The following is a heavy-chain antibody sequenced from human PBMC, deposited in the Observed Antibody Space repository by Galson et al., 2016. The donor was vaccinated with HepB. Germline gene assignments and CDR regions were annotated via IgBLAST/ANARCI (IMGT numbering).Heavy chain of an antibody. J-gene: IGHJ3*02. V-gene: IGHV3-48*02. D-gene: IGHD2-15*01. CDR1: GFGFSSHA. CDR3: ARGIKHAFDI. CDR2: ITATSDPI. Sequence: SLRLSCAASGFGFSSHAMDWVRQAPGRGLEWVSFITATSDPIWYADSVKGRFTVSRDNAKNSLYLQMNSLTDEDTAVYYCARGIKHAFDIWGQGTMVTVSS.